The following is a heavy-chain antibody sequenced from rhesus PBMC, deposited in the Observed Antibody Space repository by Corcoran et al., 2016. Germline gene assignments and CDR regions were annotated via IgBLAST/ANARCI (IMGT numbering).Heavy chain of an antibody. CDR2: IKSGGGST. V-gene: IGHV3S25*01. CDR1: GFTFSSYW. CDR3: AKNIAAADFDY. J-gene: IGHJ4*01. D-gene: IGHD6-25*01. Sequence: EVQLVESGGGLATPGGSLRLSCAASGFTFSSYWMSWVRQAPGRGLEWVSAIKSGGGSTYHADCVKGRFTITRDNSKNTRSLQMNSLRAEETAVYDCAKNIAAADFDYWGQGVLVTVSS.